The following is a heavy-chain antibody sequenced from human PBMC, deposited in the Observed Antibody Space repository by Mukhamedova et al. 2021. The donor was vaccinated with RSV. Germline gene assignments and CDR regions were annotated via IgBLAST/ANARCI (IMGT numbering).Heavy chain of an antibody. V-gene: IGHV3-30*04. D-gene: IGHD3-10*01. J-gene: IGHJ5*02. CDR2: ISYDGSNK. CDR3: ARETITMVRGVIPPWFDP. Sequence: GLEWVAVISYDGSNKYYADSVKGRFTISRDNSKNTLYLQMNSLRAEDTAVYYCARETITMVRGVIPPWFDPWGQGTLVTVSS.